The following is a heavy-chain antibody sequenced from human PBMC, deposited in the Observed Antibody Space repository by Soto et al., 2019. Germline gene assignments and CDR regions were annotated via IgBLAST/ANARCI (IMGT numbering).Heavy chain of an antibody. CDR3: VRYCSTTLCNGVATRTFDY. CDR1: RFTFISYW. D-gene: IGHD2-2*01. Sequence: PGGSLRLSCAASRFTFISYWMSWVRQAPGKGLEWVANIKQDGSEKFYVDSVKGRFTISRDNARNSLYLQMNSLRDEDTALYYCVRYCSTTLCNGVATRTFDYWGQGTLVTVSS. CDR2: IKQDGSEK. V-gene: IGHV3-7*01. J-gene: IGHJ4*02.